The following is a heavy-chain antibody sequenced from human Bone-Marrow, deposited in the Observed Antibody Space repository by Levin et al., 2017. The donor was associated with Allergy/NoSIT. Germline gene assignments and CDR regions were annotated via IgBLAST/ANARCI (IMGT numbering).Heavy chain of an antibody. V-gene: IGHV3-11*01. CDR2: ISSSGSTI. CDR1: GFTFSDYY. CDR3: ARDSVFGVVKIDY. J-gene: IGHJ4*02. D-gene: IGHD3-3*01. Sequence: SGGSLRLSCAASGFTFSDYYMSWIRQAPGKGLEWVSYISSSGSTIYYADSVKGRFTISRDNAKNSLYLQMNSLRAEDTAVYYCARDSVFGVVKIDYWGQGTLVTVSS.